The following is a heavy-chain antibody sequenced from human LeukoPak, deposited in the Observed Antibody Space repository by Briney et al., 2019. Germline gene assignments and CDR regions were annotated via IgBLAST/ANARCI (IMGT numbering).Heavy chain of an antibody. V-gene: IGHV6-1*01. D-gene: IGHD3-10*01. J-gene: IGHJ4*02. Sequence: SQTLSLTCAISGDSVSSNSAAWNWIRQSPSRGLEWLGRTYYRSKWYNDYAVSVKSRITINPDTSKNQFSLQLNSVTPEDTAVYYCAREILWFGELLLYYFDYWGQGTLVTVSS. CDR1: GDSVSSNSAA. CDR2: TYYRSKWYN. CDR3: AREILWFGELLLYYFDY.